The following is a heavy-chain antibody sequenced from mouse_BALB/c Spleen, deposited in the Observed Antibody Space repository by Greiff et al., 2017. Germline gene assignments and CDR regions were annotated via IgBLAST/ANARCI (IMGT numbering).Heavy chain of an antibody. V-gene: IGHV3-2*02. D-gene: IGHD2-1*01. CDR1: GYSITSDYA. J-gene: IGHJ2*01. CDR3: ATYGNFYYFDY. Sequence: EVKLQESGPGLVKPSQSLSLTCTVTGYSITSDYAWNWIRQFPGNKLEWMGYISYSGSTSYNPSLKSRISITRDTSKNQFFLQLNSVTTEDTATYYCATYGNFYYFDYWGQGTTLTVSS. CDR2: ISYSGST.